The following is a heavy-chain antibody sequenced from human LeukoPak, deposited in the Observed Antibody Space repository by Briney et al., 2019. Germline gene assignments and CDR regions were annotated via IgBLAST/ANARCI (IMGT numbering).Heavy chain of an antibody. CDR2: ISGSGGST. J-gene: IGHJ5*02. D-gene: IGHD3-22*01. CDR1: GFTFSSYA. Sequence: PGGSLRLSCAASGFTFSSYAMSWVRQAPGKGLEWVSAISGSGGSTYYADSVKGRFTISRDNPKNTLYLQMNSLRAEDTAVYYCAGRAYDSSGYLPNWFDPWGQGTLVTVSS. V-gene: IGHV3-23*01. CDR3: AGRAYDSSGYLPNWFDP.